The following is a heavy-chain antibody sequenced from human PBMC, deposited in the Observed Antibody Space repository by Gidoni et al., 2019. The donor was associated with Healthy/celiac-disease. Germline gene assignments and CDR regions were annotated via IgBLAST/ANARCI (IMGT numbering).Heavy chain of an antibody. Sequence: QVQLQPWGAGLLKPSETLSLTCAVYGGSFSNYYWNWIRQPPGKGLEWIGEINHSGSTNYNPSLKSRVTISVDTSKNQFSLKVNSVTAADTAVYYCARGNYCSSTSCYRAPFDCWGQGTLVTVSS. J-gene: IGHJ4*02. D-gene: IGHD2-2*02. CDR2: INHSGST. CDR3: ARGNYCSSTSCYRAPFDC. V-gene: IGHV4-34*01. CDR1: GGSFSNYY.